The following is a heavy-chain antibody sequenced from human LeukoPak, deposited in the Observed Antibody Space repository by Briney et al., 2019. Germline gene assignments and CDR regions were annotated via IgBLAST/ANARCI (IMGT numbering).Heavy chain of an antibody. CDR3: ARGNWLRLEGGLFDY. Sequence: GGSLRLSCAASGFTFSSYAMHWVRQAPGKGLEWAAVISYDGSNKYYADSVKGRFTISRDNSKNTLYLQMNSLRAEDTAVYYCARGNWLRLEGGLFDYWGQGTLVTVSS. D-gene: IGHD5-12*01. J-gene: IGHJ4*02. V-gene: IGHV3-30-3*01. CDR1: GFTFSSYA. CDR2: ISYDGSNK.